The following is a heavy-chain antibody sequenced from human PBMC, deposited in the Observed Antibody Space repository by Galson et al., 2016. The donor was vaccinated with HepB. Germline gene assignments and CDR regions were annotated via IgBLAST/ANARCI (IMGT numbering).Heavy chain of an antibody. V-gene: IGHV3-48*03. CDR2: ISISGSTV. CDR1: GFTFSRYN. D-gene: IGHD3-22*01. Sequence: SLRLSCAGSGFTFSRYNMNWVRQAPGKGLEWLADISISGSTVYCADSVKGRFTISRDNDKNSVYLQMDSLRDEDTAVYYCAREADFYDSTGYFPPFAYWGQGILVTVSS. CDR3: AREADFYDSTGYFPPFAY. J-gene: IGHJ4*02.